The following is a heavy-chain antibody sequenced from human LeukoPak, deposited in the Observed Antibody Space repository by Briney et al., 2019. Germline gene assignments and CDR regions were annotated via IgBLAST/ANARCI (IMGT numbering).Heavy chain of an antibody. CDR2: ISYDGSNK. CDR3: AKINLLLGAFDI. D-gene: IGHD3-10*01. V-gene: IGHV3-30*18. CDR1: GYTFTSYF. Sequence: SCKASGYTFTSYFMHWVRQAPGKGLEWVAVISYDGSNKYYADSVKGRFTISRDNSKNTLYLQMNSLRAEDTAVYYCAKINLLLGAFDIWGQGTMVTVSS. J-gene: IGHJ3*02.